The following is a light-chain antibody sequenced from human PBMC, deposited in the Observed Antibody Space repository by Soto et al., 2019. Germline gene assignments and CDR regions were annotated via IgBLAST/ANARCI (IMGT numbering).Light chain of an antibody. J-gene: IGLJ1*01. CDR2: RNN. V-gene: IGLV1-47*01. CDR1: SSNIGSNS. Sequence: QSVLTQPPSASGTPGQRVTISCSGSSSNIGSNSVYWYPQLPGTAPKLLIYRNNQRPSGVPDRFSGSKSGTSASLAISGLRSEDEADYYCAAWDDSLSGRGVFGTGTKVTVL. CDR3: AAWDDSLSGRGV.